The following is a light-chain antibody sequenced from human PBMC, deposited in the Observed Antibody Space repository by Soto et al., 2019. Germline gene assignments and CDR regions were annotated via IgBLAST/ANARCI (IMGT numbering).Light chain of an antibody. CDR3: ATWDDNVDV. V-gene: IGLV1-44*01. CDR1: NSNIGSDI. J-gene: IGLJ1*01. CDR2: TTN. Sequence: QSVLTQPPSASGTPGQRATISCCGSNSNIGSDIVNCYQLLPGAAPEVLINTTNQRPSGVPERFSGSKSGTSASLAIAGLQSEDEGDYYCATWDDNVDVFGTGTKVTV.